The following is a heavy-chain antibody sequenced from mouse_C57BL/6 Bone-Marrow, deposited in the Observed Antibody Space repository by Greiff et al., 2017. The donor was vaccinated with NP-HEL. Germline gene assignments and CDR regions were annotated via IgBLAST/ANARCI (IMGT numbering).Heavy chain of an antibody. Sequence: VQLQQSGAELVRPGASVKLSCTASGFNIKDDYMHWVKQRPEQGLAWIGWIDPENGATEYASKFQGKSPITADTSSNSAYLQLSSLTSEDTAVYYCTYYGSPWFAYWGQGTLVTVSA. CDR2: IDPENGAT. J-gene: IGHJ3*01. V-gene: IGHV14-4*01. CDR3: TYYGSPWFAY. D-gene: IGHD2-1*01. CDR1: GFNIKDDY.